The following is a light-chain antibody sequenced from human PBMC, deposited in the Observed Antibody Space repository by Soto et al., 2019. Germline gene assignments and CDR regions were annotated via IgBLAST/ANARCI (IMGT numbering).Light chain of an antibody. CDR3: SSYTGSSTS. CDR1: SSDVGRYNY. CDR2: DVT. V-gene: IGLV2-14*01. Sequence: QSVLTQPASVSGSPGQSITISCTGTSSDVGRYNYVSWYQQHPGKAPKLIIYDVTYRPSGVSDRFSGSKSGSTASLTISGLQAADEADYYCSSYTGSSTSFGGGTKLTVL. J-gene: IGLJ3*02.